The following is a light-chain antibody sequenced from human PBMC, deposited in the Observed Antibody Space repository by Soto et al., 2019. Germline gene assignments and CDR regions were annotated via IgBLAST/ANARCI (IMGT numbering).Light chain of an antibody. V-gene: IGKV1-5*01. J-gene: IGKJ1*01. CDR2: AAS. CDR1: HSISSW. Sequence: DIQMTQSPSTLSASVGDRVTITCRASHSISSWLAWYQQKPGKAPNLLIYAASTLESGVPSRFSGSGSGTEFTLTISSLQPDDFATYYCQQYNIYWTFGQGTKVEI. CDR3: QQYNIYWT.